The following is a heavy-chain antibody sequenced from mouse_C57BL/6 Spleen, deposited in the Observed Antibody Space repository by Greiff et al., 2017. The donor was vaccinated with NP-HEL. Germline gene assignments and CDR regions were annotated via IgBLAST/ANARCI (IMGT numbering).Heavy chain of an antibody. Sequence: QVQLQQPGAELVRPGSSVKLSCKASGYTFTSYWMDWVKQRPGQGLEWIGNIYPSDSETHYNQKFKDKATLTVDKSSSTAYMQLSSLTSEDSAVYYCARYYDGYPRYFDVWGTGTTVTVSS. D-gene: IGHD2-3*01. CDR3: ARYYDGYPRYFDV. V-gene: IGHV1-61*01. CDR2: IYPSDSET. J-gene: IGHJ1*03. CDR1: GYTFTSYW.